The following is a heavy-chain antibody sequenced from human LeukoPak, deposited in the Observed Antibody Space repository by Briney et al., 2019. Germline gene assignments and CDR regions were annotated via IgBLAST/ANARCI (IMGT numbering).Heavy chain of an antibody. J-gene: IGHJ6*02. CDR1: GGTFSSYA. D-gene: IGHD5-24*01. CDR3: AGVSAEMATSAGGMDV. CDR2: IIPILGIA. Sequence: ASVKVSCKASGGTFSSYAISWVRQAPGQGLEWMGRIIPILGIANYAQKFQGRVTITADKSTSTAYMELSSLRSEDTAVYYCAGVSAEMATSAGGMDVWGQGTTVTVSS. V-gene: IGHV1-69*04.